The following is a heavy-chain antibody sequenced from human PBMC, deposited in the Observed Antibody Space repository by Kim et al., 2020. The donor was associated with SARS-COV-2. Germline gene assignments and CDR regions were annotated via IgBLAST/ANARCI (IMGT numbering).Heavy chain of an antibody. CDR3: TSIKYSNGWPLPFFDF. Sequence: ASVEGRFTISRYDSKSIAYLQMNSLKPEDTAVYYCTSIKYSNGWPLPFFDFWGQGTLVTVSS. D-gene: IGHD6-19*01. J-gene: IGHJ4*02. V-gene: IGHV3-49*02.